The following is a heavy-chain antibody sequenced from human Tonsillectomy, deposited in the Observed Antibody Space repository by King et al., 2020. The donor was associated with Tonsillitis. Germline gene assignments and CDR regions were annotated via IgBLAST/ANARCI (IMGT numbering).Heavy chain of an antibody. CDR2: ISGSGGST. Sequence: VQLVESGGGLVQPGGSLRLSCAASGFTFSNYAMSWVRQAPGKGLEWVSAISGSGGSTYYADSVKGRFTISRDNSKNTLYLQMNSLRAEDTAVYYCAKGEDCSGGSRYGIKYFQHWGQGTLVTVSS. J-gene: IGHJ1*01. D-gene: IGHD2-15*01. V-gene: IGHV3-23*04. CDR3: AKGEDCSGGSRYGIKYFQH. CDR1: GFTFSNYA.